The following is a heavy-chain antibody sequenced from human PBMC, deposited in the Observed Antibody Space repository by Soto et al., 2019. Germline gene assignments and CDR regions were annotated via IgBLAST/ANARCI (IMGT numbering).Heavy chain of an antibody. J-gene: IGHJ6*01. CDR3: THMRGWGLYGIDV. V-gene: IGHV2-5*01. Sequence: GPTLVSPTETLTLTCTFSGFSLSTSGVGVGWFRQPPGKALEWLALIYSNDDKRFSTSLRSSLNITKDTATNQVVLRMTNMDPVDTAPYSCTHMRGWGLYGIDVGGQGTPVNVSS. CDR2: IYSNDDK. D-gene: IGHD3-16*01. CDR1: GFSLSTSGVG.